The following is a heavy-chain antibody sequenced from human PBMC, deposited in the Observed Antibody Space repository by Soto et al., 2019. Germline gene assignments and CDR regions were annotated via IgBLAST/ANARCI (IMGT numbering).Heavy chain of an antibody. CDR2: IYYSGST. Sequence: LTCTVSGGSISSGDYYWSWIRQPPGKGLEWIGYIYYSGSTYYNPSLKSRVTISVDTSKNQFSLKLSSVTAADTAVYYCARVFSGSYSVFDYWGQGTLVTVSS. CDR3: ARVFSGSYSVFDY. D-gene: IGHD1-26*01. CDR1: GGSISSGDYY. J-gene: IGHJ4*02. V-gene: IGHV4-30-4*01.